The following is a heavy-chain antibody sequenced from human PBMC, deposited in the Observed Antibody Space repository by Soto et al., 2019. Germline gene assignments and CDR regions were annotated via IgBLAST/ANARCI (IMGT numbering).Heavy chain of an antibody. V-gene: IGHV4-31*03. D-gene: IGHD3-3*01. CDR1: GGSISSGGYY. CDR2: IYYSGST. CDR3: ARDFSTVGYYYGLDV. J-gene: IGHJ6*02. Sequence: SETLSLTCTVSGGSISSGGYYWSWIRQHPGKGLEWIGYIYYSGSTYYNPSLKSRVTISVDTSKNQFSLKLSSVTAADTAVYYCARDFSTVGYYYGLDVRGPGTTVTVSS.